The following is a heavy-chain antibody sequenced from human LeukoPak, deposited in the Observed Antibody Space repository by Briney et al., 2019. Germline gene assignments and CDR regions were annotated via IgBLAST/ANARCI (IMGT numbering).Heavy chain of an antibody. CDR3: ARTLSQLPWSFDY. CDR2: IYPGDSDT. Sequence: GESLKISCKGSGYSFTSYWIGWVRQMPGEGLEWVGIIYPGDSDTRYSPSFQGQVTISADKSISTAYLQWSSLKASDTAMYYRARTLSQLPWSFDYWGQGTLVTVSS. V-gene: IGHV5-51*01. D-gene: IGHD2-2*01. J-gene: IGHJ4*02. CDR1: GYSFTSYW.